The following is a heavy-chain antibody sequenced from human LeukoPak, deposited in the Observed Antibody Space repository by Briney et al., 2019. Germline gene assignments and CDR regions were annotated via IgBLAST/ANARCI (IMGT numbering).Heavy chain of an antibody. CDR1: GGSISSYY. D-gene: IGHD3-3*01. V-gene: IGHV4-59*04. J-gene: IGHJ3*02. Sequence: PSETLSLTCTVSGGSISSYYWSWIRQPPGKGLEWIGYIYYSGSTYYNPSLKSRVTISVDTSKNQFSLKLSSVTAADTAVYYCAQTTEWLFDAFDIWGQGTMVTVSS. CDR2: IYYSGST. CDR3: AQTTEWLFDAFDI.